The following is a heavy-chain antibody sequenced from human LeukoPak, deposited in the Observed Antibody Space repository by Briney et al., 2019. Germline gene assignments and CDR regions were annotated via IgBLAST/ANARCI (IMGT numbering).Heavy chain of an antibody. D-gene: IGHD2-15*01. Sequence: GGSLRLSCAASGFIFSTYGMHWVRQAPGKGLEWVASIQFDGSNERYADSVKGRFTISRDNSKNTLYLQMNSLRTEDTSVYYCAEDQKLQPFHYWGQGTLVSVSS. CDR2: IQFDGSNE. CDR1: GFIFSTYG. V-gene: IGHV3-30*02. CDR3: AEDQKLQPFHY. J-gene: IGHJ4*02.